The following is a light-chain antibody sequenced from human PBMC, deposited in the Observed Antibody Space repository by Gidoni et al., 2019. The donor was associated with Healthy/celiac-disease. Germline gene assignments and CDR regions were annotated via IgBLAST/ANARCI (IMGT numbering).Light chain of an antibody. Sequence: IVMTQSPATLSVSPGERATLSCRASQRVSSNLAWYQQHPGQAPRLLIYGASTRATGIPARFRGSGSGTEFTLTISRLQSEDFAVYYCQKYNNWPRTFGQGTKVEIK. CDR2: GAS. J-gene: IGKJ1*01. CDR1: QRVSSN. V-gene: IGKV3-15*01. CDR3: QKYNNWPRT.